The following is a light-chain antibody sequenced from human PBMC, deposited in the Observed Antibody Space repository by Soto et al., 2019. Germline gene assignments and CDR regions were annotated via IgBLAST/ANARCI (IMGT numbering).Light chain of an antibody. J-gene: IGLJ2*01. CDR1: SRDVGGYNY. Sequence: QSALTQPASVSGSPGQSITISCTGTSRDVGGYNYVSWYQQHPGKAPNLMIYKVSNRPSGVSNRFSGSKSGNTASLTISGLQAEDEADYYCSSYTSSSTLVFGGGTQLTVL. CDR2: KVS. V-gene: IGLV2-14*01. CDR3: SSYTSSSTLV.